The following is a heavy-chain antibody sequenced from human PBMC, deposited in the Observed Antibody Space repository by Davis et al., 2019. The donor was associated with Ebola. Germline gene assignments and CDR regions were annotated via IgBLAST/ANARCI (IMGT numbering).Heavy chain of an antibody. J-gene: IGHJ4*02. CDR1: GYTFTSYG. D-gene: IGHD3-3*01. Sequence: ASVKVSCKASGYTFTSYGISWVRQAPGQGLEWMGWISTNNGNTNYAQKFQDRVNMTTDTSTSTVYMELRSLRSDDTAVYYCARDWSGYWGQGTLVTVSS. CDR2: ISTNNGNT. CDR3: ARDWSGY. V-gene: IGHV1-18*01.